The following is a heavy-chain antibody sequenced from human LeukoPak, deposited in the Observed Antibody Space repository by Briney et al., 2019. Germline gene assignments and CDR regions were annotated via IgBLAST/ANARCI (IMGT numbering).Heavy chain of an antibody. CDR3: AKTKGDYDFWSGYTPYFFDY. J-gene: IGHJ4*02. CDR2: IKQDGSEK. V-gene: IGHV3-7*01. CDR1: GFTFSSYW. Sequence: GGSLTLSCAASGFTFSSYWMSWVRQAPGKGLEWVANIKQDGSEKYYVDSVKGRFTISRDSARISLYLQMNTLRAEDTAVYYCAKTKGDYDFWSGYTPYFFDYWGQGTLVTVSS. D-gene: IGHD3-3*01.